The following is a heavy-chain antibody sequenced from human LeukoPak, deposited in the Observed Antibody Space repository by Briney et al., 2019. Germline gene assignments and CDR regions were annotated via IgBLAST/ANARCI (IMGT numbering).Heavy chain of an antibody. Sequence: SVKVSCKASGGTFSSYAISWVRQAPGQGLEWMGGIIPIFGTANYAQKFQGRVTITTDESTSTAYVELSSLRPQVTAVYYCARDRGYSSSSDDYYYYMDVWGKGTTVTVSS. CDR3: ARDRGYSSSSDDYYYYMDV. D-gene: IGHD6-6*01. CDR2: IIPIFGTA. V-gene: IGHV1-69*05. CDR1: GGTFSSYA. J-gene: IGHJ6*03.